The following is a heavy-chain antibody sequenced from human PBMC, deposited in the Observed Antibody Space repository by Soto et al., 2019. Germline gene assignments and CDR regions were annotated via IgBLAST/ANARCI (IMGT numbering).Heavy chain of an antibody. J-gene: IGHJ6*03. V-gene: IGHV3-7*01. CDR3: AREGPTVTTRLLVDYYYYYMDV. Sequence: GGSLRLSCAASGFTFSSYWMSWVRQAPGKGLEWVANIKQDGSEKYYVDSVKGRFTISRDNAKNSLYLQMNSLRAEDTAVYYCAREGPTVTTRLLVDYYYYYMDVWGKGTTVTVSS. CDR1: GFTFSSYW. CDR2: IKQDGSEK. D-gene: IGHD4-17*01.